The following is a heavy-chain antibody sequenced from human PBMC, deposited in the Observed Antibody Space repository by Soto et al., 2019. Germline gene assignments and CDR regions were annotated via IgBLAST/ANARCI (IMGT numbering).Heavy chain of an antibody. J-gene: IGHJ1*01. D-gene: IGHD3-10*01. CDR2: LNDSGGT. CDR3: ARARGGVQH. CDR1: GGSFSGFY. V-gene: IGHV4-34*01. Sequence: QVQLQKWGAGLFKPSDTLSLTCAVYGGSFSGFYWSWIRQPPGKGLEWIGELNDSGGTNYNASLKSRVSISGDTSNTQLSLKLSFVTAADTAVYYCARARGGVQHWGQGTLVTVSS.